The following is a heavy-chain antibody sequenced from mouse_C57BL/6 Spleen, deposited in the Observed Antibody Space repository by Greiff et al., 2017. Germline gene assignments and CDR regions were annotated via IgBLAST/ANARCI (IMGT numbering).Heavy chain of an antibody. CDR2: ISDGGSYT. J-gene: IGHJ1*03. V-gene: IGHV5-4*01. D-gene: IGHD1-1*01. CDR3: AREHYGSSYGYFDV. CDR1: GFTFSSYA. Sequence: EVQLQESGGGLVKPGGSLKLSCAASGFTFSSYAMSWVRQTPEKRLEWVATISDGGSYTYYPDNVKGRFTISRDNAKNNLYLQMSHLKSEDTAMYYCAREHYGSSYGYFDVWGTGTTVTVSS.